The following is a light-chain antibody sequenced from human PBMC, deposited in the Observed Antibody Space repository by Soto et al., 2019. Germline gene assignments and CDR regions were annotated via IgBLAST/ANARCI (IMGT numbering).Light chain of an antibody. CDR3: SSYTDTSTI. CDR2: EVS. CDR1: NSDVGGYNY. Sequence: QSALTQPASLSGSLGQSITISCTGTNSDVGGYNYVSWYQQHPGKAPKLMIFEVSSRPSGVSNRFSGSKSGNTASLTISGLQAEEEADYYCSSYTDTSTIFGGGTKLTVL. J-gene: IGLJ2*01. V-gene: IGLV2-14*01.